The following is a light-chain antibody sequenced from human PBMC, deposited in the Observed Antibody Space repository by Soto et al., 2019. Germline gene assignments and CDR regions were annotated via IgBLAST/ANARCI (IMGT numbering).Light chain of an antibody. CDR2: SNN. J-gene: IGLJ2*01. V-gene: IGLV1-44*01. Sequence: QSVLTQPPSASGTPGQRVTISCSGRSSNIGSNTVNWYQQLPGTAPKLLIYSNNQRPSGVPDRFSGSKSGTSASLAISGLQSEDEADYYCAAWDDILNGVVFGGGTKVTVL. CDR1: SSNIGSNT. CDR3: AAWDDILNGVV.